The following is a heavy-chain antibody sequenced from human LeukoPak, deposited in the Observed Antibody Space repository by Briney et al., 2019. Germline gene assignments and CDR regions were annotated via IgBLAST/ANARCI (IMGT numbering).Heavy chain of an antibody. CDR3: ARRRIAVALYYFDY. CDR1: GGSFSGYY. J-gene: IGHJ4*02. Sequence: PSKTLSLTCAVYGGSFSGYYWSWIRQPPGKGLEWIGEINHSGSTNYNPSLKSRVTISVDTSKNQFSLKLSSVTAADTAVYYCARRRIAVALYYFDYWGQGTLVTVSS. D-gene: IGHD6-19*01. CDR2: INHSGST. V-gene: IGHV4-34*01.